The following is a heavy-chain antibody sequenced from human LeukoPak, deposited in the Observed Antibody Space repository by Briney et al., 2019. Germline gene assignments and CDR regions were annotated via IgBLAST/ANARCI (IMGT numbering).Heavy chain of an antibody. CDR3: ARVKSYYYDTSDKDAFDI. D-gene: IGHD3-22*01. J-gene: IGHJ3*02. V-gene: IGHV1-8*01. CDR1: GYTFTNYD. Sequence: GASVKVSCKASGYTFTNYDINWVRQATGQGLEWMGWMNPNSGNTGYAHKFQGKVTMTRNTSISTAYMELSSLRSEDTAVYYCARVKSYYYDTSDKDAFDIWGQGTMVTVSS. CDR2: MNPNSGNT.